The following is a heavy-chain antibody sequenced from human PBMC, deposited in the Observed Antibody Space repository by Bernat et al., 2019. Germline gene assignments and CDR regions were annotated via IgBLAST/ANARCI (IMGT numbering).Heavy chain of an antibody. CDR1: GGSISSYY. Sequence: QVQLQESGPGLVKPSETLSLTCTVSGGSISSYYWSWIRQPPGKGLEWIGYIYYSGSTNYNPSLKSRVTISVDTSKNQFSLKLSSVTAADTAVYYCARARPPPMFDAFDIWGQGTMVTVSS. V-gene: IGHV4-59*01. CDR3: ARARPPPMFDAFDI. J-gene: IGHJ3*02. D-gene: IGHD3-10*02. CDR2: IYYSGST.